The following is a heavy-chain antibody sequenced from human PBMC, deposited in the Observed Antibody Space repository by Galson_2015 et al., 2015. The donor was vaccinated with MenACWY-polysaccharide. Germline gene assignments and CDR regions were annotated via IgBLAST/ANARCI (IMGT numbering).Heavy chain of an antibody. CDR2: ISGSGNTI. CDR3: ARDLSSYYGSGDPYNWFDP. D-gene: IGHD3-10*01. CDR1: GFTFSDYY. J-gene: IGHJ5*02. Sequence: SLRLSCAASGFTFSDYYMSWIRQTPGKGLEWISYISGSGNTISYADSVKGRFTISRDNAKNSLYLQMNSLRAEDTAVYYCARDLSSYYGSGDPYNWFDPWGQGTLVTVSS. V-gene: IGHV3-11*01.